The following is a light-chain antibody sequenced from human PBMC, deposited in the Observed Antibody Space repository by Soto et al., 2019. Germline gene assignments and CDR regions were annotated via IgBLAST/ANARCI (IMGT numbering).Light chain of an antibody. CDR3: QQYNNWPYT. CDR1: QSVSRN. Sequence: EIVMTQAPATLSVSPGERATLSCRASQSVSRNLAWYQQKPGQAPRLLIYAASTRANGIPARFSGSGSGTEFTLTISSLQSEDFAVYYCQQYNNWPYTFGQGTKLEIK. V-gene: IGKV3-15*01. J-gene: IGKJ2*01. CDR2: AAS.